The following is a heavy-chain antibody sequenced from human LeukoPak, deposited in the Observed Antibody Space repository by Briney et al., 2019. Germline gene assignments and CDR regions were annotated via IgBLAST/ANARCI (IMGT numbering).Heavy chain of an antibody. CDR2: ISSNGGST. D-gene: IGHD6-19*01. Sequence: GGSLRLSCAASGFTFSSYAMHWVRQAPGKGLEYVSAISSNGGSTYYADSVKGRFTISRDNSKNTLYLQMNSLRAEDTAVYYCARDRAAVAGSSAFDIWGQGTMVTVSS. V-gene: IGHV3-64*04. CDR1: GFTFSSYA. CDR3: ARDRAAVAGSSAFDI. J-gene: IGHJ3*02.